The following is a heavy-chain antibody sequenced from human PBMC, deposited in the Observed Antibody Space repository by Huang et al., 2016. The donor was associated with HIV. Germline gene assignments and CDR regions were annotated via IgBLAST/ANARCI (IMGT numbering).Heavy chain of an antibody. CDR3: AKGGAGYHNGPEY. CDR2: IRFEGKKK. J-gene: IGHJ4*02. Sequence: QVRLVESGGGVVQPGGSLTLSCEASGFSFSTFGIHWVRQAPGKGLEWVADIRFEGKKKVYEESLKGRFTIFRENSKNTVYLEMNSLTGEDTAMYFCAKGGAGYHNGPEYWGQGTQVIVS. V-gene: IGHV3-30*02. D-gene: IGHD2-8*01. CDR1: GFSFSTFG.